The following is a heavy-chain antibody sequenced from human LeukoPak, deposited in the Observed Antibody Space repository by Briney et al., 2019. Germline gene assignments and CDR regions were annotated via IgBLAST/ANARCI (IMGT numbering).Heavy chain of an antibody. V-gene: IGHV1-69*04. CDR3: ARDRGDGYNSFDY. CDR2: IIPILGIA. Sequence: GASVKVSCKASGGTFSSYAISWVRQAPGQGLEWMGRIIPILGIANYAQKFQGRVTITADKSPSTAYLQLSRLRSEDTAVYYCARDRGDGYNSFDYWRQGTLVTVSS. D-gene: IGHD5-24*01. CDR1: GGTFSSYA. J-gene: IGHJ4*02.